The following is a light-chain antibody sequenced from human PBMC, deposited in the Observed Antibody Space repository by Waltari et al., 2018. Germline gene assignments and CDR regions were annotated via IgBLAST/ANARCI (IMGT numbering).Light chain of an antibody. J-gene: IGKJ5*01. Sequence: DIQMTQSPSSLSASVGDRVTITCRASQTINTYLNWYQQKPGKAPKLLIYAASNLHSGVPSRFSGSGSGTAFTLTISSLQPEDFATYYCQQNYSNIIAFGQGTRLDFK. V-gene: IGKV1-39*01. CDR1: QTINTY. CDR3: QQNYSNIIA. CDR2: AAS.